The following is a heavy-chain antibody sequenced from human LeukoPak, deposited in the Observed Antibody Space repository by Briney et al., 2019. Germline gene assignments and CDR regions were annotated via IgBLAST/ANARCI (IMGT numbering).Heavy chain of an antibody. CDR1: GFTLSSYS. CDR2: ISPSSNYI. J-gene: IGHJ4*02. CDR3: ARGPYGSFDY. V-gene: IGHV3-21*01. D-gene: IGHD1-14*01. Sequence: PGGSLRLSCAASGFTLSSYSMNWVRQAPGKGLEWVSSISPSSNYIYYADSVKGRLIISRDNAKNSLYLQMNSLRAEDTAVYYCARGPYGSFDYWGQGTLVTVSS.